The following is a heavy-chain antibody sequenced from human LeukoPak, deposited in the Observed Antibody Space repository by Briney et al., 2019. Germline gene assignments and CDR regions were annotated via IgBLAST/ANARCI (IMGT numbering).Heavy chain of an antibody. CDR1: GFTFSSYA. CDR2: ISGSGGST. Sequence: GGSLRLSCAASGFTFSSYAMSWVRQAPGKGLEWVSAISGSGGSTYYADSVKGRFTISRDNSKNTLYLQMNSLRAEDTAVYYCAKASSVATSQSYYYGMDVWGQGTTVTVSS. J-gene: IGHJ6*02. D-gene: IGHD5-12*01. CDR3: AKASSVATSQSYYYGMDV. V-gene: IGHV3-23*01.